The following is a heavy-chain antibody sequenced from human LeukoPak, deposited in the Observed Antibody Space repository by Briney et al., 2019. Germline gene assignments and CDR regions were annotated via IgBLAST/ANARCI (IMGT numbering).Heavy chain of an antibody. Sequence: ASVKVSCKASGYTFTSYDINWARQATGQGLEWMGWMNPNSGNTGYAQKFQGRVTMTRNTSISTAYMELSSLRSEDTAVYYCARVSGYDFYYYYYYMDVWGKGTTVTISS. D-gene: IGHD5-12*01. CDR1: GYTFTSYD. V-gene: IGHV1-8*01. J-gene: IGHJ6*03. CDR3: ARVSGYDFYYYYYYMDV. CDR2: MNPNSGNT.